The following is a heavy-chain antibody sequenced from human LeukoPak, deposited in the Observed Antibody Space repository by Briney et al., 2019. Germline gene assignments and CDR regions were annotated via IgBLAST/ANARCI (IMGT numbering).Heavy chain of an antibody. CDR1: GGSFRGYY. V-gene: IGHV4-34*01. J-gene: IGHJ6*02. CDR2: IKHSGST. Sequence: SETLSLTCAVYGGSFRGYYWSWIRQPPGKGLEWIGEIKHSGSTNYNPSLKSRVIISVDTSKNQFSLKLSSVTAADTAVYYCARGERWLQSAYYYYGMDVWGQGTTVTVSS. CDR3: ARGERWLQSAYYYYGMDV. D-gene: IGHD5-24*01.